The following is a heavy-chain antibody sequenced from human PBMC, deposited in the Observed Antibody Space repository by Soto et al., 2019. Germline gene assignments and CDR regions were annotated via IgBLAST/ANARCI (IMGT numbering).Heavy chain of an antibody. J-gene: IGHJ4*02. V-gene: IGHV4-34*01. D-gene: IGHD2-8*01. CDR1: GGSFSGYY. Sequence: PSETLSLTCAVYGGSFSGYYWSWIRQPPGKGLEWIGEINHSGSTNYNPSLKSRVTISVDTSKNQFSLKLSSVTAADTAVYYCARRPGRRYCTNGVCYRSEFDYWGQGTLVTVSS. CDR2: INHSGST. CDR3: ARRPGRRYCTNGVCYRSEFDY.